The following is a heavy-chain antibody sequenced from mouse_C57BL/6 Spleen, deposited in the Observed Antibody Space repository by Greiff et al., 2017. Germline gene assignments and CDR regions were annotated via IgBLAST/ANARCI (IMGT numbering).Heavy chain of an antibody. D-gene: IGHD1-1*01. CDR2: INPNNGGT. V-gene: IGHV1-26*01. CDR1: GYTFTDYY. J-gene: IGHJ2*01. Sequence: VQLQQSGPELVKPGASVKISCKASGYTFTDYYMNWVKQSHGKSLEWIGDINPNNGGTSYNQKFKGKATLTVDKSSSTAYMEIRSLTSEDSAVYYCARTPSYYGSSYDYWGQGTTLTVSS. CDR3: ARTPSYYGSSYDY.